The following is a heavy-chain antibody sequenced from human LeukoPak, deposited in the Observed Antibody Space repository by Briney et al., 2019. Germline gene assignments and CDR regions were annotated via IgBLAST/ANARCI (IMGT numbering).Heavy chain of an antibody. J-gene: IGHJ5*02. CDR2: ISGSGGST. Sequence: PGGSLRLSCAASGFTFSSYAMSWVRQAPGKGLEWVSAISGSGGSTYYADSVKGRFTISRDNAKNSLYLQMNSLRAEDTAVYYCARGRGMIRPTGRFDPWGQGTLVTVSS. V-gene: IGHV3-23*01. D-gene: IGHD3-22*01. CDR1: GFTFSSYA. CDR3: ARGRGMIRPTGRFDP.